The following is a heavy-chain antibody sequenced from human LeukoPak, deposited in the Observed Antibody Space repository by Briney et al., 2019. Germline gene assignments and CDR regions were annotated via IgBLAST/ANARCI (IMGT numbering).Heavy chain of an antibody. CDR3: TRGNYGMDV. CDR1: GFTFSTFW. Sequence: PGGSLRLSCAASGFTFSTFWMHWVRHAPGKGLVWVSHINSDGSSTNYADSVKGRFTISRDNAESTLYLQTNSLRVEDTAVYYCTRGNYGMDVWGQGTTVTVSS. J-gene: IGHJ6*02. V-gene: IGHV3-74*01. CDR2: INSDGSST.